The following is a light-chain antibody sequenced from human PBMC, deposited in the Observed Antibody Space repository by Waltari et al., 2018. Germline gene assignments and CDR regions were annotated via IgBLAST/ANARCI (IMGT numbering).Light chain of an antibody. CDR1: QSVGTY. CDR3: QQRRNWPLT. CDR2: DAS. Sequence: EIVLTQSPDILSFSPGERATLSCRASQSVGTYLAWYQQRPGHSPRLLIYDASYKATGIPASFSGSGSETDFTLTISGLQPEECAVYYCQQRRNWPLTFGGGTRVQI. J-gene: IGKJ4*01. V-gene: IGKV3-11*01.